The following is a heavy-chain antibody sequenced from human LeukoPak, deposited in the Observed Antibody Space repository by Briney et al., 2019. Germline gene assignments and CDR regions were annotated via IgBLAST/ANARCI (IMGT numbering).Heavy chain of an antibody. V-gene: IGHV3-30-3*01. CDR1: GFTFSSYA. CDR3: AREFWSGYYTGGYFDY. D-gene: IGHD3-3*01. J-gene: IGHJ4*02. CDR2: ISYDGSNK. Sequence: PGGSLRLSCAAPGFTFSSYAMHWVRQAPGKGLEWVAVISYDGSNKYYADSVKGRFTISRDNSKNTLYLQMNSLRAEDTAVYYCAREFWSGYYTGGYFDYWGQGTLVTVSS.